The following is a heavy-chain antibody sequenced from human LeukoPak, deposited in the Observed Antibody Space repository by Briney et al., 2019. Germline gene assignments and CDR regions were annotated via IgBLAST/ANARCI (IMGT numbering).Heavy chain of an antibody. CDR1: GFDFDNYW. CDR3: SRGQGCAY. J-gene: IGHJ4*02. V-gene: IGHV3-7*04. D-gene: IGHD2-8*01. CDR2: MNQDGSEQ. Sequence: GGSLRLSCAASGFDFDNYWMTWVRQVPGKGLEWVANMNQDGSEQYYVDSVKGRFTISRDNGKKSLYLQMNSLRAEDTAVYYCSRGQGCAYWGQGTLVTVSS.